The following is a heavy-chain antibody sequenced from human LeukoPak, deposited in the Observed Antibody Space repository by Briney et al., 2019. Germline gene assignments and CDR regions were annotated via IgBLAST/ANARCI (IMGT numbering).Heavy chain of an antibody. D-gene: IGHD6-19*01. CDR1: GGSVSTYY. Sequence: SETLSLTCNVSGGSVSTYYWSWIRQPAGKGLEWIGRIFTSGSTSYNPSLKSRVTMSEDTSKNQFSLKLSSVTAADTAVYYCARVAGMRYFDSWGPGTLVTVSS. CDR3: ARVAGMRYFDS. J-gene: IGHJ4*02. CDR2: IFTSGST. V-gene: IGHV4-4*07.